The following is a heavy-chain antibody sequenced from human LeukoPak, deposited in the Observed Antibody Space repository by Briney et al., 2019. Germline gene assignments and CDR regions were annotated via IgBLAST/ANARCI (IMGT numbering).Heavy chain of an antibody. V-gene: IGHV5-51*01. CDR2: IYPGDSDT. D-gene: IGHD3-10*01. CDR1: GYSFTSYW. CDR3: ARHRMVRGVINYFDY. Sequence: GESLKISCKGSGYSFTSYWIGWVRQMPGKGLEWMGIIYPGDSDTRYRPSFQGQVTISADKSISTAYLQWSSLKASDTAMYYCARHRMVRGVINYFDYWGQGTLVTVSS. J-gene: IGHJ4*02.